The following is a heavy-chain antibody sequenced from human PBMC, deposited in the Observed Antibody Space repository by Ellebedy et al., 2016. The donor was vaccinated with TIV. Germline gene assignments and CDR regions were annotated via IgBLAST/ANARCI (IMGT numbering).Heavy chain of an antibody. J-gene: IGHJ4*02. CDR3: ASSPSQGY. Sequence: GESLKISCAASGFTVSNNYMSWVRQAPGKGLEWVSVIYSGGNTFYAESVKGRFTISRDSSQNTLYLQMDSLSPEDTAVYYCASSPSQGYWGQGTLVTVSS. CDR1: GFTVSNNY. V-gene: IGHV3-53*01. CDR2: IYSGGNT.